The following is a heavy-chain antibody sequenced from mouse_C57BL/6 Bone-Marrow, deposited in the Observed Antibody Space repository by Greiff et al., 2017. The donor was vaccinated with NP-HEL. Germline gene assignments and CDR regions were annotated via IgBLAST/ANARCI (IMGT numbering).Heavy chain of an antibody. CDR1: GYTFTEYT. D-gene: IGHD2-1*01. Sequence: QVQLQQSGAELVKPGASVKLSCKASGYTFTEYTIHWVKQRSGQGLEWIGWFYPGSGSIKYNEKFKDKATLTADKSSSTVYMELSRLTSEDSAVYFCARHEASLRVYGNYGAWFAYWGQGTLVTVSA. J-gene: IGHJ3*01. CDR3: ARHEASLRVYGNYGAWFAY. V-gene: IGHV1-62-2*01. CDR2: FYPGSGSI.